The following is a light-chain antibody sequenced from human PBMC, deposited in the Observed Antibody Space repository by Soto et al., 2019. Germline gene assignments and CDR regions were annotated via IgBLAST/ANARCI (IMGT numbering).Light chain of an antibody. CDR1: QSLSSN. V-gene: IGKV3-15*01. CDR2: GAS. Sequence: EIVMTQSPAALSVSPGERATLSCRASQSLSSNLAWYQQKPGQAPRLLIYGASTRATGIPARFRGSGSGTEFTLTISSLQSEDFAVYYCQQYNNWPRTLGQGTKVDIK. J-gene: IGKJ1*01. CDR3: QQYNNWPRT.